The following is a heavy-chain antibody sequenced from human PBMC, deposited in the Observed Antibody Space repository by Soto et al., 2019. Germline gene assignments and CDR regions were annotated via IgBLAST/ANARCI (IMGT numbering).Heavy chain of an antibody. J-gene: IGHJ4*02. D-gene: IGHD6-19*01. CDR3: ICQWLVLGAYVY. V-gene: IGHV3-23*01. CDR2: ISGSGDST. CDR1: GFTFNNFA. Sequence: GGSLRLSCAASGFTFNNFAMSWVRQAPGKGLEWVSAISGSGDSTYSADSVKGRFTISRDNSKNTLYLQMNTLRAEDTAVYYCICQWLVLGAYVYWGQGTLVTVSS.